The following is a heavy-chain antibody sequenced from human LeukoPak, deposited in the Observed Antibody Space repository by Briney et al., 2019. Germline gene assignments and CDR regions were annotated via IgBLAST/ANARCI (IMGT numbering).Heavy chain of an antibody. D-gene: IGHD6-13*01. CDR3: AKEVGAAAGPFDY. Sequence: PGRSLRLSCAASGFTFSSYCMHWVRQAPGKGLEWVAVISYDGSNKYYADSVKGRFTISRDNSKNTLYLQMNSLRAEDTAVYYCAKEVGAAAGPFDYWGQGTLVTVSS. J-gene: IGHJ4*02. V-gene: IGHV3-30*18. CDR1: GFTFSSYC. CDR2: ISYDGSNK.